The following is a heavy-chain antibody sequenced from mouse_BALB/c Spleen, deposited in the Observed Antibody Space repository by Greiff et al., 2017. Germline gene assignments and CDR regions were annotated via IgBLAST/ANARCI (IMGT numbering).Heavy chain of an antibody. CDR1: GFTFSSYA. V-gene: IGHV5-9-4*01. Sequence: DVKLVESGGGLVKPGGSLKLSCAASGFTFSSYAMSWVRQSPEKRLEWVAEISSGGSYTYYPDTVTGRFTISRDNAKNTLYLEMSSLRSEDTAMYYCARDRSLAYAMDYWGQGTSVTVSS. J-gene: IGHJ4*01. D-gene: IGHD6-2*01. CDR3: ARDRSLAYAMDY. CDR2: ISSGGSYT.